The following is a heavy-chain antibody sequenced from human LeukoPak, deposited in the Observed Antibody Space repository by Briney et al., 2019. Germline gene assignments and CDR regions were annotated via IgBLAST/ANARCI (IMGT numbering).Heavy chain of an antibody. J-gene: IGHJ4*02. CDR2: ISYDGSNK. CDR3: AKEGIVVVPAAPRRVEHYFDY. V-gene: IGHV3-30*18. CDR1: GFTFSSYG. D-gene: IGHD2-2*01. Sequence: GRSLILSCAASGFTFSSYGMHWVRQAPGKGLEWVAVISYDGSNKYYADSVKGRFTISRDNSKNTLYLQMNSLRAEDTAVYYCAKEGIVVVPAAPRRVEHYFDYWGQGTLVTASS.